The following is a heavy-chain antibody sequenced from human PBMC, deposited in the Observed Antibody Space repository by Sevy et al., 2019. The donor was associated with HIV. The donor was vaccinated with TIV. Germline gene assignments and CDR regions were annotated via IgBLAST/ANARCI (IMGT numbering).Heavy chain of an antibody. V-gene: IGHV3-7*01. CDR3: ARDPWCGDPRGMDV. J-gene: IGHJ6*02. Sequence: GGSLRLSCAASGFTFSSYWMSWVRQAPGKGLEWVANIKQDGSEKYYVDSVKGRFTISRDNAKNSLYLQMNSLRAEDTAVYYCARDPWCGDPRGMDVWGQGTTVTVSS. CDR2: IKQDGSEK. D-gene: IGHD3-10*01. CDR1: GFTFSSYW.